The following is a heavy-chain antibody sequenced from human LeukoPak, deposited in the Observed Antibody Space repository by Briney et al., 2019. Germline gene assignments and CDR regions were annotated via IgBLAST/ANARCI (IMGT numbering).Heavy chain of an antibody. Sequence: PGGSLRLSCAASGFTFSDYYMSWIRQAPGKGLEWVSYISSSGSTIYYADSVKGRFTISRDNAKNSLYLQLNSLRAEDTAVYYCARVKRGYYDSSQYFDYWGQGTLVTVSS. CDR2: ISSSGSTI. CDR3: ARVKRGYYDSSQYFDY. V-gene: IGHV3-11*01. D-gene: IGHD3-22*01. J-gene: IGHJ4*02. CDR1: GFTFSDYY.